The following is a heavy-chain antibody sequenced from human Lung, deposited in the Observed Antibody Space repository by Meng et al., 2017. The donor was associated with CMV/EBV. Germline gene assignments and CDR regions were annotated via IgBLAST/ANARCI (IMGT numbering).Heavy chain of an antibody. CDR2: IILIPGRP. V-gene: IGHV1-69*10. CDR1: GGTFSKDV. J-gene: IGHJ6*02. Sequence: SVKVSCKASGGTFSKDVISWVRQAPGQGLEWMGWIILIPGRPKHAQKFQDRVTITADRSTSTAFMELTSLASEDTAVYYCARSRGLSSTPSRPPTYGMDVWGQGTTVTVSS. D-gene: IGHD2-2*01. CDR3: ARSRGLSSTPSRPPTYGMDV.